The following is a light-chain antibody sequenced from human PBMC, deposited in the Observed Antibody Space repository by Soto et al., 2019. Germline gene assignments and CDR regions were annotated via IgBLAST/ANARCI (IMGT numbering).Light chain of an antibody. CDR2: EDS. J-gene: IGLJ3*02. CDR3: YSTDSSGDHRV. Sequence: SYELTQPPPVSVSPGQTARLTPSGDPLPKKYADWYQQKSGQAPVLVIYEDSKRPSGIPERFSGSSSGTMATLTISGAQVEDEADYYCYSTDSSGDHRVFGGGTKLTVL. V-gene: IGLV3-10*01. CDR1: PLPKKY.